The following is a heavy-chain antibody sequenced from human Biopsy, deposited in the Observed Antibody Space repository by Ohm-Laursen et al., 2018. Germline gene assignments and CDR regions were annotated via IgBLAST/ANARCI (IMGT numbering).Heavy chain of an antibody. CDR1: GGTFSNYG. CDR3: ATKLTGYFHH. Sequence: SSVTVSCKVPGGTFSNYGVNWVRQALGHGLEWLGGNIPILGTGNYAQKFQDRVTVAADTSTSTVTMELRSLRSDDTAVYYCATKLTGYFHHWGQGTLVIVSS. D-gene: IGHD3-9*01. J-gene: IGHJ1*01. CDR2: NIPILGTG. V-gene: IGHV1-69*06.